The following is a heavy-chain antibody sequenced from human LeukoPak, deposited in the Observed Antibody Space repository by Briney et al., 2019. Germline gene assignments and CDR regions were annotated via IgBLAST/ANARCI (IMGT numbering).Heavy chain of an antibody. V-gene: IGHV3-7*01. Sequence: PGGSLRLSCAASGFTFSSYWMSWVRQAPGKGLEWVANIKKDGSEKYYVDSVKGRFTIPRDNSKNTLYLQMNSLRAEDMAVYYCGGDGYYYYYYMDVWGKGTTVTISS. CDR1: GFTFSSYW. J-gene: IGHJ6*03. CDR2: IKKDGSEK. CDR3: GGDGYYYYYYMDV.